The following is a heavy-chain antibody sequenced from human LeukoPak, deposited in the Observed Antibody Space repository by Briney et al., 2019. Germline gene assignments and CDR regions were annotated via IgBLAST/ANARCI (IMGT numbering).Heavy chain of an antibody. CDR3: AKDRHYYDSSGPRGGGFDY. CDR1: GFSFSSYE. D-gene: IGHD3-22*01. J-gene: IGHJ4*02. CDR2: ISRSGTTI. V-gene: IGHV3-48*03. Sequence: HSGGSLRLSCAASGFSFSSYEMNWVRQAPGKGLEWISYISRSGTTIYYADSVKGRFTVSRDNAKNSLYLQMNSLRVEDTAVYYCAKDRHYYDSSGPRGGGFDYWGQGTLVTVSS.